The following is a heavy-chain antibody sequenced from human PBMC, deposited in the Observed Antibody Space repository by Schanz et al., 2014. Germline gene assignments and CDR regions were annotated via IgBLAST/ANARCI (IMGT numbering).Heavy chain of an antibody. D-gene: IGHD6-19*01. J-gene: IGHJ4*02. CDR1: GVTFSSYA. CDR3: ARDLISSGWYA. Sequence: EVQLLESGGGLVRPGGSLRLSCVASGVTFSSYAMSWVRQASGKGLEWVSYISGSGSTIYYADSVKGRFTISRDNAKNSLFLQMNSLSAEDTAVYYCARDLISSGWYAWRQGTLVTVSS. CDR2: ISGSGSTI. V-gene: IGHV3-48*04.